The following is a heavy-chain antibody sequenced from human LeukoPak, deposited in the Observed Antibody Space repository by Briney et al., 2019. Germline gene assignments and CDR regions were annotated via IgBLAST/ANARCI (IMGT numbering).Heavy chain of an antibody. V-gene: IGHV3-30-3*01. CDR2: ISYDGSNK. CDR1: GFTFSSYA. CDR3: ARGECSGYWYFDL. J-gene: IGHJ2*01. D-gene: IGHD2-15*01. Sequence: GGSLRLSCAASGFTFSSYAMHWVREPPGKGLEWVAVISYDGSNKYYADSVKGRFTISRDNSKNTLYLQMNSLRAEDTAVYYCARGECSGYWYFDLWGRGTLVTVSS.